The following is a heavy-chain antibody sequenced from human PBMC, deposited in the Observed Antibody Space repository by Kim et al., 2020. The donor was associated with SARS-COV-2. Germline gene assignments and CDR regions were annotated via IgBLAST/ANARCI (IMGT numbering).Heavy chain of an antibody. CDR2: ISWNSGSI. V-gene: IGHV3-9*01. Sequence: GGSLRLSCAASGFTFDDYAMHWVRQAPGKGLEWVSGISWNSGSIGYADSVKGRFTISRDNAKNSLYLQMNSLRAEDTAVYYCAKAGSSGYYYSADPFDY. CDR3: AKAGSSGYYYSADPFDY. CDR1: GFTFDDYA. D-gene: IGHD3-22*01. J-gene: IGHJ4*01.